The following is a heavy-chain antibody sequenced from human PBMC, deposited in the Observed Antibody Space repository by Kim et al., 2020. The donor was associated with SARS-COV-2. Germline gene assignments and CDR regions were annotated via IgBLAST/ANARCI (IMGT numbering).Heavy chain of an antibody. Sequence: GGSLRLSCAASGFTFRSHGMHWVRQAPGKGLEWVALIWYDGSKKYYADSVKGRFTISRDDSKNTLYLQMNSLRAEDTAVYYCARDWSYSSYDYWGQGTRVTVSS. D-gene: IGHD3-22*01. CDR3: ARDWSYSSYDY. CDR1: GFTFRSHG. J-gene: IGHJ4*02. V-gene: IGHV3-33*01. CDR2: IWYDGSKK.